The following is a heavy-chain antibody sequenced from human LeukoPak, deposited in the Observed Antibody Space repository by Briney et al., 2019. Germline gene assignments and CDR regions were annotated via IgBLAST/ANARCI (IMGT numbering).Heavy chain of an antibody. CDR2: INPNSGGT. Sequence: GASVKVSCKASGYTFIGYYMHCVREAPGQGLEWMGWINPNSGGTNYAQKFQGRVTMTRDTSISTAYMELSRLRSDDTAVYYCARGDQIAVAGTFYGYWGQGTLVTVSS. J-gene: IGHJ4*02. V-gene: IGHV1-2*02. CDR3: ARGDQIAVAGTFYGY. CDR1: GYTFIGYY. D-gene: IGHD6-19*01.